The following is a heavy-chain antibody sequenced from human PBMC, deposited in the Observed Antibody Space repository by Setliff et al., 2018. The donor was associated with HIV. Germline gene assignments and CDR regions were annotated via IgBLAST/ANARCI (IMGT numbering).Heavy chain of an antibody. CDR1: GFTFSSYA. CDR2: ISSNGGST. D-gene: IGHD4-17*01. J-gene: IGHJ6*03. CDR3: VKARVDGDYYYYYYMDV. V-gene: IGHV3-64D*09. Sequence: GGSLRLSCSASGFTFSSYAMHWVRQAPGKGLEYVSAISSNGGSTYYADPVKGRFTISRDNSKNTLYLQMSSLRAEDTAVYYCVKARVDGDYYYYYYMDVWGKGTTVTVSS.